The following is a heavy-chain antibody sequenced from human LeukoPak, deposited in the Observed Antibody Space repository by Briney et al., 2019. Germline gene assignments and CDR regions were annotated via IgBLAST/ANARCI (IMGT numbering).Heavy chain of an antibody. CDR1: GGSISSSSYY. CDR2: IYYSGRT. J-gene: IGHJ4*02. D-gene: IGHD6-6*01. CDR3: ATYLTSIAAFDS. V-gene: IGHV4-39*07. Sequence: SETLSLTCSVSGGSISSSSYYWGWIRQPPGKGLEWIGNIYYSGRTYYNPSLKSLVTISVDTSKNQFSLNLSSVSAADTAVYYCATYLTSIAAFDSWGQGTLVTVSS.